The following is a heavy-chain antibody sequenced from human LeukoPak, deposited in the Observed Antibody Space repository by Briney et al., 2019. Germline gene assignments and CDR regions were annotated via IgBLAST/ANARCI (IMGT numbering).Heavy chain of an antibody. V-gene: IGHV1-24*01. J-gene: IGHJ4*02. Sequence: ASVKVSCKVSGYSLTDLSMHWVRQAPGNGLEWMGGFDPEHREAIYAQKFQGRVSMTEDTSTATAYMELSSLRSEDTAVYYCAKGGLYSPLDYWAQGTLVTVSS. CDR3: AKGGLYSPLDY. D-gene: IGHD2-15*01. CDR1: GYSLTDLS. CDR2: FDPEHREA.